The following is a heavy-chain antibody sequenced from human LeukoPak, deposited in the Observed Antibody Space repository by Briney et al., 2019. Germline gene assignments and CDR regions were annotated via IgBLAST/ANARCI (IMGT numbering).Heavy chain of an antibody. J-gene: IGHJ4*02. Sequence: SETLYLTCTVSGGSISNYYWSWIRQPPGRGLEWIGYIYHTGSTGYNPSLKSRVIMSVETSQNQFSLKVRSVTAADTAVYYCAREDSGYDYSPFYYWGQGTLVTVSS. CDR2: IYHTGST. CDR3: AREDSGYDYSPFYY. V-gene: IGHV4-59*01. CDR1: GGSISNYY. D-gene: IGHD5-12*01.